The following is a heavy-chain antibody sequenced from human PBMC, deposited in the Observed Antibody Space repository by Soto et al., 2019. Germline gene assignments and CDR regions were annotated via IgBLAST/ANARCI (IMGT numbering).Heavy chain of an antibody. CDR1: GYSFTSYW. J-gene: IGHJ4*02. V-gene: IGHV5-10-1*01. CDR2: IDPSDSYT. Sequence: EVQLVQSGAEVKKPGESLRISCMGSGYSFTSYWISWVRQMPGKGLEWMGRIDPSDSYTNYSPSFQGHVTISADKSISTAYLQWSSLNASDTAMYYCARLGGYGARGHYFVYWGQGALVTVSS. CDR3: ARLGGYGARGHYFVY. D-gene: IGHD4-17*01.